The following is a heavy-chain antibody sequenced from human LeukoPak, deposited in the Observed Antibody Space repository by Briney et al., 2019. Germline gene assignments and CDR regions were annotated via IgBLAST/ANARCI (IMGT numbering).Heavy chain of an antibody. CDR2: IYTGGKS. CDR1: GFTDSSNY. V-gene: IGHV3-66*01. J-gene: IGHJ4*02. Sequence: GGSLRLFHAASGFTDSSNYLRWVRQAPGKGLEWVSLIYTGGKSYYADSVKGRFTISRDNSKNTVYLQMTSLRVEDTAMYYCATISDLLYYFDSWGQGTLVTVSS. CDR3: ATISDLLYYFDS.